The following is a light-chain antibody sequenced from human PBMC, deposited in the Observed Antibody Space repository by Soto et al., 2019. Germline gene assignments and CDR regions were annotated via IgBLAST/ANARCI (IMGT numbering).Light chain of an antibody. CDR1: QGIGSA. Sequence: AIQVTQSPSSLSASVGDRVTITCRASQGIGSALAWYQQKPGKPPKFLIYDASTLESGVPSRFSGSGSGTDFTLTISNLQPEDYATYYCQQFNNFPVTFGEGTKVEIK. V-gene: IGKV1D-13*01. CDR2: DAS. J-gene: IGKJ4*01. CDR3: QQFNNFPVT.